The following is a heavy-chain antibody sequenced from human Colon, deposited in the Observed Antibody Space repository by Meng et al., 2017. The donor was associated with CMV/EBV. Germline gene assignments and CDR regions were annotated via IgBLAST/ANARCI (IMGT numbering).Heavy chain of an antibody. CDR2: ISPYNGDT. J-gene: IGHJ4*02. CDR1: GYTFTNFG. Sequence: QVQLVQSGAEVKKPGASVKVSCKTSGYTFTNFGISWVRQAPGQGLEWMAYISPYNGDTNYAQRFQGRVALTTDTSTSTVYMGLGSLTSDDTAMYYCARELARGSYWGQGTLVTVSS. CDR3: ARELARGSY. V-gene: IGHV1-18*01.